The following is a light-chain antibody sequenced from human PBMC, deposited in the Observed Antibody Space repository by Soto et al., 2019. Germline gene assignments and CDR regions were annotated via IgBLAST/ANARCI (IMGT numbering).Light chain of an antibody. CDR3: QQYAGSPYT. Sequence: ENVLTQSPGTLSLSPGERATLSCRAGQSVISSYLAWYQQKPGQAPRLLIYGASNRATGIPDRFSCSGSGTDFTLTISRLEPEDFAVYYCQQYAGSPYTFGQGTKLEIK. CDR1: QSVISSY. J-gene: IGKJ2*01. V-gene: IGKV3-20*01. CDR2: GAS.